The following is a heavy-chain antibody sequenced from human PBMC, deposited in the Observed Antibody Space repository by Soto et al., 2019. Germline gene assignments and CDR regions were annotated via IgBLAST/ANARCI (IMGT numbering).Heavy chain of an antibody. CDR1: GFTFSSYA. Sequence: EVQLVESGGGLVKPGGSLRLSCAASGFTFSSYAMNWVRQAPGKGLEWVSSISSSGTYMYYVDSVKGRFTISRDNAKDSLYLQMNSLRAEDTAVYYCAREEYSSTSLDYWGQGTLVTVSS. CDR3: AREEYSSTSLDY. V-gene: IGHV3-21*01. J-gene: IGHJ4*02. D-gene: IGHD6-6*01. CDR2: ISSSGTYM.